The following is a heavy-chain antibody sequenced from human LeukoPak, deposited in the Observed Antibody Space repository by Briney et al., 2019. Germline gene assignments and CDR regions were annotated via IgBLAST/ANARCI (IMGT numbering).Heavy chain of an antibody. CDR1: GYSFTSYW. Sequence: GESLQISCQGSGYSFTSYWIGWVRQMPGKGLEWMGIIYPGDSDTRYSPFFQGQVTISADKSISTAYLQWSSLKASDTAMYYCARLRAAVAFGGFDYWGQGTLVTVSS. CDR3: ARLRAAVAFGGFDY. J-gene: IGHJ4*02. D-gene: IGHD3-16*01. CDR2: IYPGDSDT. V-gene: IGHV5-51*01.